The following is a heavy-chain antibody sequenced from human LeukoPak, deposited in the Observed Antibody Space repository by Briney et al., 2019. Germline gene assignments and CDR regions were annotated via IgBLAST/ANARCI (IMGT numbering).Heavy chain of an antibody. Sequence: GGSLRLSCAASGFTFSSYWMHWVRQAPGKGLEWVANVNQDGNEKYYVDSVKGRFTISRDNANNSLYLQMNSLRAEDTSVYYCTIPSRGLEIANWGQGALVTVSS. CDR3: TIPSRGLEIAN. J-gene: IGHJ4*02. CDR1: GFTFSSYW. CDR2: VNQDGNEK. D-gene: IGHD3/OR15-3a*01. V-gene: IGHV3-7*01.